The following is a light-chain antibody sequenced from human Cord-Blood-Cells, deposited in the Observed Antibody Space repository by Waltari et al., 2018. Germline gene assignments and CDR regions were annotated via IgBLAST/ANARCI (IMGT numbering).Light chain of an antibody. J-gene: IGKJ2*01. Sequence: DIVMTQSPDSLAVSLGERAPINCKSSQSVLYSSNNKNYLAWYQQKPGQPPKLLIYWASTRESGVPDRFRGSGSGTDFTLTISSLQAEDVAVYYCQQYYSTPTFGQGTKLEIK. V-gene: IGKV4-1*01. CDR2: WAS. CDR3: QQYYSTPT. CDR1: QSVLYSSNNKNY.